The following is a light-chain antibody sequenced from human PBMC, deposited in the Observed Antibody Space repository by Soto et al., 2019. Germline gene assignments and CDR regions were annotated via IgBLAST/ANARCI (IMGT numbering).Light chain of an antibody. V-gene: IGLV2-8*01. CDR2: EVS. Sequence: QSALTQSPSASGSPGQSVTISCTGTSSDVGGYNYVSWYQQHPGKAPKLMIYEVSKRPSGVPDRFSGSKSGNTASLTVSGLQAEDEADYYYSSYAGSRSYVFGTGTKLTVL. J-gene: IGLJ1*01. CDR1: SSDVGGYNY. CDR3: SSYAGSRSYV.